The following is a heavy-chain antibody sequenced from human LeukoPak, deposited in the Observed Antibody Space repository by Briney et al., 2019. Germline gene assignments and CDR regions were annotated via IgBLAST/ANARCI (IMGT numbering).Heavy chain of an antibody. D-gene: IGHD6-13*01. CDR3: TKDPGYSRSLDH. Sequence: PGGSLRLSCAGSGFTFSSYALSWVRQAPGKGLEWVSAISGGGDTYYGDSVKGRFTISRDNSKNTLYLQVNSLRAEDKAVYYCTKDPGYSRSLDHWGQGTLVTVSS. J-gene: IGHJ5*02. V-gene: IGHV3-23*01. CDR2: ISGGGDT. CDR1: GFTFSSYA.